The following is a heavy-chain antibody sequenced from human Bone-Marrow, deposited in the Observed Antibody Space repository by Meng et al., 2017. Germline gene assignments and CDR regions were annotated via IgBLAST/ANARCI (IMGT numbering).Heavy chain of an antibody. J-gene: IGHJ4*02. V-gene: IGHV3-74*01. Sequence: ESLKIPCAASGFTFSSYWMHWVRQAPGKGLVWVSRINSDGSSTSYADSVKGRFTISRDNAKNTLYLQMNSLRAEDTAVYYCARAGYYYDSSGYYNWGQGTLVTVSS. CDR1: GFTFSSYW. CDR2: INSDGSST. D-gene: IGHD3-22*01. CDR3: ARAGYYYDSSGYYN.